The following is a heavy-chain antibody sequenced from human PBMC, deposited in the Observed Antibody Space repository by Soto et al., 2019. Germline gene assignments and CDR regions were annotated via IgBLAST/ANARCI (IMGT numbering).Heavy chain of an antibody. Sequence: SETLSLTCTVSGGSISSYYWSWLRQPPGKGLEWIGSIYYSGSTYYNPSLKSRVTISVDTSKNQFSLKLSSVTAADTAVYYCARRSGKAAGKRFGAFDIWGQGTMVTVS. CDR3: ARRSGKAAGKRFGAFDI. V-gene: IGHV4-59*08. J-gene: IGHJ3*02. CDR2: IYYSGST. D-gene: IGHD6-13*01. CDR1: GGSISSYY.